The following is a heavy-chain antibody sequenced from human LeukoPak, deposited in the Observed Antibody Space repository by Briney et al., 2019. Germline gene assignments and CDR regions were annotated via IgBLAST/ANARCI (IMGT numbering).Heavy chain of an antibody. Sequence: PSETLSLTCAVYGGSFSGYYWSWVRQPPGKGLEWIGEINHSGSTNYNPSLKSRVTISVDTSKNQFSLKLSSVTAADTAVYYCARTPFDYVWGSYRSAAGDYRGQGTLVTVSS. D-gene: IGHD3-16*02. J-gene: IGHJ4*02. CDR2: INHSGST. CDR3: ARTPFDYVWGSYRSAAGDY. CDR1: GGSFSGYY. V-gene: IGHV4-34*01.